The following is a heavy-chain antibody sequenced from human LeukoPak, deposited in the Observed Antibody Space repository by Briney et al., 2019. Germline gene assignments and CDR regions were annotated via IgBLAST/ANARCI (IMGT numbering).Heavy chain of an antibody. V-gene: IGHV4-30-4*08. D-gene: IGHD5-12*01. CDR3: ARDLSGYGIFDY. CDR1: GGSISSGGYY. J-gene: IGHJ4*02. CDR2: IYYSAST. Sequence: SQTLSLTCTVSGGSISSGGYYWSWIRQPPGKGLEWIGYIYYSASTYHNPSLKSRVTVSVDTSKNQFSLKLSSVTAADTAVYYCARDLSGYGIFDYWGQGTLVFVSS.